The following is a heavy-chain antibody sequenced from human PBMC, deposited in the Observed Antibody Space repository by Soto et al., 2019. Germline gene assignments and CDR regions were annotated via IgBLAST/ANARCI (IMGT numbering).Heavy chain of an antibody. CDR3: ARFHKEESSSWCPLLLWY. V-gene: IGHV1-69*13. D-gene: IGHD6-13*01. CDR2: IIPIFGTA. Sequence: GASVKVSCKASGGTFSSYAISWVRQAPGQGLEWMGGIIPIFGTANYAQKFQGRVTITADESTSTANMKQSSLRSEDTAVYYFARFHKEESSSWCPLLLWYWGQGTLVTVSS. CDR1: GGTFSSYA. J-gene: IGHJ4*02.